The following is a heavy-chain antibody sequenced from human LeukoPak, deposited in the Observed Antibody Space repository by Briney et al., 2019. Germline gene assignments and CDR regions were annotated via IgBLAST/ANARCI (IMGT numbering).Heavy chain of an antibody. CDR2: IYHSGST. J-gene: IGHJ5*02. CDR1: GGSVSNGSYY. V-gene: IGHV4-39*01. CDR3: ARAIGYCSGGSCYDWFDP. D-gene: IGHD2-15*01. Sequence: SETLSLTCTVSGGSVSNGSYYWGWIRQPPGKGLEWIGSIYHSGSTYYNPSLKSRVTISVDTSKNQFSLKLRSVTAADTAVYYCARAIGYCSGGSCYDWFDPWGQGTLVTVSS.